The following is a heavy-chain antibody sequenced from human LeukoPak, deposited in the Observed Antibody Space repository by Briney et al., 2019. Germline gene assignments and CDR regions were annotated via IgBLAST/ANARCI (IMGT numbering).Heavy chain of an antibody. CDR3: ARGSSSTSCYEGAFDI. V-gene: IGHV4-59*12. CDR2: IYYSGST. J-gene: IGHJ3*02. Sequence: SETLSLTCTVSGGSISSYYWSWIRQPPGKGLEWIGSIYYSGSTYYNPSLKSRVTISVDTSKNQFSLKLSSVTAADTAVYYCARGSSSTSCYEGAFDIWGQGTMVTVSS. CDR1: GGSISSYY. D-gene: IGHD2-2*01.